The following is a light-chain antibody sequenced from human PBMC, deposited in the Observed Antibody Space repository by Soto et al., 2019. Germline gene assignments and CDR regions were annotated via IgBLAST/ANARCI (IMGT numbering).Light chain of an antibody. CDR1: QSVSSN. V-gene: IGKV3-15*01. J-gene: IGKJ1*01. CDR3: QQYNSYCT. CDR2: GAS. Sequence: VLPQSPGTLSLSPGERATLSCRASQSVSSNLAWYQQXPGQAPGLLIYGASTRATGIPARFSGSGSGKEFTLTISSLQPDDFATYYCQQYNSYCTFGQGTKVDIK.